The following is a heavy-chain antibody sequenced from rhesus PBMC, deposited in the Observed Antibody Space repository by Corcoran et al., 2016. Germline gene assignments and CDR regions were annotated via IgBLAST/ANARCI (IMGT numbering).Heavy chain of an antibody. J-gene: IGHJ3*01. D-gene: IGHD3-16*01. CDR3: ARESGSYYLDAFDF. CDR1: GGSISSNY. V-gene: IGHV4-173*01. CDR2: ISGSGGST. Sequence: QLQLQESGPGLVKPSETLSLTCAVSGGSISSNYWSWIRQPPGKGLEWIGRISGSGGSTDYNPSLKSRVTISTATSKNQFSRKLSSVTAADTAVYYCARESGSYYLDAFDFWGQGLRVTVSS.